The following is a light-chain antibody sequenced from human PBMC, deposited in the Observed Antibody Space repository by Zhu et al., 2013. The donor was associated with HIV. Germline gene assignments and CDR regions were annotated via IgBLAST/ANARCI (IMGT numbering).Light chain of an antibody. CDR2: NDG. J-gene: IGLJ1*01. Sequence: SYILTQPPSVSVAPGQTATITCGGRNIGSKSVHWYQQKAGQAPVLVVYNDGDRPSWIPERFSGSNSGNTATLTISRVEAEDEADYYCQVWDSSGNPPYVFGPGTELTVL. CDR3: QVWDSSGNPPYV. V-gene: IGLV3-21*01. CDR1: NIGSKS.